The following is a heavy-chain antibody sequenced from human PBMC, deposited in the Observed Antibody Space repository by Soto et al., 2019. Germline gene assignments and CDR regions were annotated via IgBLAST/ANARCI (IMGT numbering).Heavy chain of an antibody. CDR2: IYYSGST. D-gene: IGHD5-12*01. Sequence: PSGTLSLTCTVSGGSISSYYWSWIRQPPGKGLEWIGYIYYSGSTNYNPSLKSRVTISVDTSYNQFSLKLSSVPAADTAVYYCARECEYRGYYFLTIDPWGQGTLVTVSS. CDR1: GGSISSYY. CDR3: ARECEYRGYYFLTIDP. V-gene: IGHV4-59*01. J-gene: IGHJ5*02.